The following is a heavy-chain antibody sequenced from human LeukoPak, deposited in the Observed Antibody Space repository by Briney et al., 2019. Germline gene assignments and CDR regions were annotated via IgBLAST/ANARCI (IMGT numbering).Heavy chain of an antibody. V-gene: IGHV3-30*18. CDR3: AKNDISGYYADF. J-gene: IGHJ4*02. CDR1: GFYFNTYG. D-gene: IGHD3-22*01. CDR2: ISKDGADK. Sequence: GGSLRLSCAASGFYFNTYGMHWVHQAPGEGLEWVTAISKDGADKYYADSVKGRFTISRDNSKNTVYLQMNSLRPEDTAVYFGAKNDISGYYADFWGQGTLVIVSS.